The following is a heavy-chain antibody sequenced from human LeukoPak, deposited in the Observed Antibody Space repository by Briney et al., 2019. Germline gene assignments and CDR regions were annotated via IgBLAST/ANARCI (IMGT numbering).Heavy chain of an antibody. V-gene: IGHV3-23*01. Sequence: GGSLRLSCAASGFTVSSNYMSWVRQAPGKGLEWVSAISGSGGSTYYADSVKGRFTISRDNSKNTLYLQMNSLRAEDTAVYYCAKEKPLDIVVVVAARRWFDPWGQGTLVTVSS. J-gene: IGHJ5*02. CDR3: AKEKPLDIVVVVAARRWFDP. D-gene: IGHD2-15*01. CDR1: GFTVSSNY. CDR2: ISGSGGST.